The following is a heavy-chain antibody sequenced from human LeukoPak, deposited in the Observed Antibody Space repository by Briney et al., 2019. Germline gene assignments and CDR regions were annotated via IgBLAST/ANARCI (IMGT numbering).Heavy chain of an antibody. CDR3: ARQRVYYYGWGSRFDI. J-gene: IGHJ3*02. D-gene: IGHD3-10*01. CDR2: IYYSGSN. V-gene: IGHV4-39*01. Sequence: PPETLSLSCTVSGGSISSSSYYWGWIRQPPGRGLVWIGSIYYSGSNYYNPAMKSRVTISVDTYKNQFSLKLSSVTAADAAVYYCARQRVYYYGWGSRFDIWGQGTMVTVSS. CDR1: GGSISSSSYY.